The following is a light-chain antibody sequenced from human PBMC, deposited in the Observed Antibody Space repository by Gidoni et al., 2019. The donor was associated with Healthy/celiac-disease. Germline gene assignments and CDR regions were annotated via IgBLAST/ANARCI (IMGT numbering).Light chain of an antibody. J-gene: IGKJ4*01. Sequence: DIQLTQSPSSLSASVGDRVTITCRASQSISSYLNWYQQKPGKAPKLLIYAASSLQSGVPSRFSGSGSGTDFTLTSSRLQPVEFATYYCQQSYSALTFGGGTKVEIK. V-gene: IGKV1-39*01. CDR3: QQSYSALT. CDR2: AAS. CDR1: QSISSY.